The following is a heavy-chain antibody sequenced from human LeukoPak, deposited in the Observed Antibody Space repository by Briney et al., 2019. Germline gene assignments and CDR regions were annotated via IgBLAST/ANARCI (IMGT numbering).Heavy chain of an antibody. Sequence: GGSLRLSCTASGFPFIEYSMNWVRQAPGKGLEWISYIGIDSGNTKYADSVRGRFTISADKAKNSLYLQMNSLRVEDTAVYYCARDHNYVFDNWGQGTLVSVAS. CDR1: GFPFIEYS. CDR3: ARDHNYVFDN. J-gene: IGHJ4*02. V-gene: IGHV3-48*01. D-gene: IGHD1-1*01. CDR2: IGIDSGNT.